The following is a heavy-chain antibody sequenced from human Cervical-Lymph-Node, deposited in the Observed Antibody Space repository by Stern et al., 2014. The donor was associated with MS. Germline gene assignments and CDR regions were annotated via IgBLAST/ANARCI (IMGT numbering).Heavy chain of an antibody. Sequence: QVQLQESGPGLVKPSQTLSLTCSVSGDSLRSGTYYWTWIRQHPGKGLEWIGNVFNSGRTHYNPSLRSRVTISVDTSQSHFSLRLTSVTAADTAMYYCAREWRSSQYYGLDVWGQGTTVPVS. V-gene: IGHV4-31*03. CDR3: AREWRSSQYYGLDV. CDR1: GDSLRSGTYY. D-gene: IGHD6-13*01. J-gene: IGHJ6*02. CDR2: VFNSGRT.